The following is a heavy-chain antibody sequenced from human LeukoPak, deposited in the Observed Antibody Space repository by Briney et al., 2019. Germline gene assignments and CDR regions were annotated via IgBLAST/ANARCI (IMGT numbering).Heavy chain of an antibody. Sequence: GGSLRLSCAASGFTFSSYEMNWVRQAPGKGLEWVSYISSSGSTIYYADSVKGRFTISRDNAKNSLYLQMNSLRAEDTAVYYCARDSIVGATTPEYFQHWGQGTLVAVSS. V-gene: IGHV3-48*03. CDR1: GFTFSSYE. CDR3: ARDSIVGATTPEYFQH. CDR2: ISSSGSTI. J-gene: IGHJ1*01. D-gene: IGHD1-26*01.